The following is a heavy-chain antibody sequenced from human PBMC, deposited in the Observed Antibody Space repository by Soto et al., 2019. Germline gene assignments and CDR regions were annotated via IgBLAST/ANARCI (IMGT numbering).Heavy chain of an antibody. V-gene: IGHV3-9*01. CDR3: AKDFQTHCYYMDV. J-gene: IGHJ6*03. CDR1: GFTFDDYA. Sequence: EVQLVESGGGLVQPGRSLRLSCAASGFTFDDYAMHWVRQAPGKGLEWVSGVSSTSGTMGYADSVRGRFTISRDNAKNSLYLQMNSLRAEDTALYYCAKDFQTHCYYMDVWGKGTTVTVSS. CDR2: VSSTSGTM.